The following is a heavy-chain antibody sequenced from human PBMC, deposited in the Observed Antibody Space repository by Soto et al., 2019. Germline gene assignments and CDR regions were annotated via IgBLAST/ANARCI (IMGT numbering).Heavy chain of an antibody. CDR1: GFTFSNYW. Sequence: GGSLRLSCAASGFTFSNYWMHWVRQAPGKGLVWVSRIKTDGSSISYADSVKGRVTISRDNAKNTVYLQMNSLRAEDTAVYYCARGIQNRYGVVVWGQGPTVTVSS. V-gene: IGHV3-74*01. CDR3: ARGIQNRYGVVV. D-gene: IGHD5-18*01. CDR2: IKTDGSSI. J-gene: IGHJ6*02.